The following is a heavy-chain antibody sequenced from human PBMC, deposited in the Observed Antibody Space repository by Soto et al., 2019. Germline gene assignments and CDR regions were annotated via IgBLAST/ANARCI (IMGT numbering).Heavy chain of an antibody. Sequence: ASVKVSCKASGGTFSSYAISWVRQAPGQGLEWMGGTIPIFGTANYAQKFQGRVTITADESTSTAYMELSSLRSEDTAVYYCARDKDIVVVPAAMGYYYYGMDVWGQGTPVTVSS. CDR2: TIPIFGTA. CDR3: ARDKDIVVVPAAMGYYYYGMDV. CDR1: GGTFSSYA. D-gene: IGHD2-2*01. V-gene: IGHV1-69*13. J-gene: IGHJ6*02.